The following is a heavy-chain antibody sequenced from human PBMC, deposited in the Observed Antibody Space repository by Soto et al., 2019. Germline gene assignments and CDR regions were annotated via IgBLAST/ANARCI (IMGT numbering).Heavy chain of an antibody. CDR3: AREWRRRYDMDI. Sequence: LRLSCAASGFSFSSYHMDWVRQAPGKGLEWVSSISRGSEAIYYADSVKGRFTISRDNAQNSLYLQMNSLRDEDTAVYYCAREWRRRYDMDIWGQETTVAVSS. CDR2: ISRGSEAI. V-gene: IGHV3-48*02. J-gene: IGHJ6*02. CDR1: GFSFSSYH.